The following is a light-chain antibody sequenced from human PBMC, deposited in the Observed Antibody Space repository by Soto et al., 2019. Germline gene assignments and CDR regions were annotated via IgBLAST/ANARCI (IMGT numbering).Light chain of an antibody. CDR2: DTS. Sequence: EIVLTQSSGTLSLSPGERATLSCRTSQSVSSSYLAWYQQKPGQAPRLLIYDTSDRATGIPDRFSASGSGTDFTLTISRLEPEDFAVYYCRHYGTSALFGPGTKVDIK. V-gene: IGKV3-20*01. CDR1: QSVSSSY. CDR3: RHYGTSAL. J-gene: IGKJ3*01.